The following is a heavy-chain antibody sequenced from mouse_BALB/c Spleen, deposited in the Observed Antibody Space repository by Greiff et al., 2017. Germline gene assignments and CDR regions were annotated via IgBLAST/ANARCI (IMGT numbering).Heavy chain of an antibody. J-gene: IGHJ4*01. D-gene: IGHD2-14*01. CDR3: ARYRYDGRDAMDY. CDR1: GFTFSSYT. V-gene: IGHV5-12-2*01. Sequence: EVKLMESGGGLVQPGGSLKLSCAASGFTFSSYTMSWVRQTPEKRLEWVAYISNGGGSTYYPDTVKGRFTISRDNAKNTLYLQMSSLKSEDTAMYYCARYRYDGRDAMDYWGQGTSVTVSS. CDR2: ISNGGGST.